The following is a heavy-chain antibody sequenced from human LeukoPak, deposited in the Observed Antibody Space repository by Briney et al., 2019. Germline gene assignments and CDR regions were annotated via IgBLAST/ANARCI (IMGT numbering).Heavy chain of an antibody. Sequence: PGGSLRLSCAASGFTFSSYWMSWVRQAPGKGLEWVAVISYDGSNKYYADSVKGRFTISRDNSKNTLYLQMNSLRAEDTAVYYCAIFGDPKSYYDSSGYSSDYWGQGTLVTVSS. CDR2: ISYDGSNK. CDR3: AIFGDPKSYYDSSGYSSDY. V-gene: IGHV3-30*03. CDR1: GFTFSSYW. D-gene: IGHD3-22*01. J-gene: IGHJ4*02.